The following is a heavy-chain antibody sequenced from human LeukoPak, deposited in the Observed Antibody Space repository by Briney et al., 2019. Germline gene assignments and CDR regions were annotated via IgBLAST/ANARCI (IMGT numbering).Heavy chain of an antibody. J-gene: IGHJ6*02. CDR3: AKDRLFGSGLNGPHYYYGMDV. Sequence: TGGSLRLSCAASDFSFSNYGMHWVRQAPGKGLEWVAVILYDGNNKHYAESVKGRFTISRDNSNNMLYLQMNSLRSEDTAVYYCAKDRLFGSGLNGPHYYYGMDVWGQGTTVTVSS. D-gene: IGHD1-26*01. V-gene: IGHV3-30*18. CDR1: DFSFSNYG. CDR2: ILYDGNNK.